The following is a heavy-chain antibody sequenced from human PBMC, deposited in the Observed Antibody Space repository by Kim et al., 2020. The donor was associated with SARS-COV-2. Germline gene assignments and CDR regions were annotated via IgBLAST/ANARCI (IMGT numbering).Heavy chain of an antibody. CDR3: ARDIHYYGSGSYNNAFDV. J-gene: IGHJ3*01. V-gene: IGHV3-9*01. Sequence: VKGRFTISRDNAKNSLYLQMDNLRPEDTALYYCARDIHYYGSGSYNNAFDVWGQGTVVTVSS. D-gene: IGHD3-10*01.